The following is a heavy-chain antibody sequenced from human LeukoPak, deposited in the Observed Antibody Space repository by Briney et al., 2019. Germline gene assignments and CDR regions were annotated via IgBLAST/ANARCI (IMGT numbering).Heavy chain of an antibody. Sequence: SETLSLTCAVYGGSFSGYYWSWIRQPPGKGPEWIGEINHSGSTNYNPSLKSRVTISVDTSKNQFSLKLSSVTAADTAVYYCATQDSSGWSGFDYWGQGTLVTVSS. J-gene: IGHJ4*02. D-gene: IGHD6-19*01. V-gene: IGHV4-34*01. CDR2: INHSGST. CDR3: ATQDSSGWSGFDY. CDR1: GGSFSGYY.